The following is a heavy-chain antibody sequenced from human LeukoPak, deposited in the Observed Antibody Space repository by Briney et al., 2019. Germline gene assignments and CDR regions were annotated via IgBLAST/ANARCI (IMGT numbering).Heavy chain of an antibody. CDR2: IYSDGST. D-gene: IGHD5-12*01. CDR3: ARSRYSGYDSGYYYYGMDV. V-gene: IGHV3-66*01. CDR1: GFSVNNNY. Sequence: GGSLRLSCAASGFSVNNNYMTWVRQAPGKGLEWVSVIYSDGSTYYAVSVKGRFTISRDNSKNTLYLQMNSLRAEDTAVYYCARSRYSGYDSGYYYYGMDVWGQGTTVTVSS. J-gene: IGHJ6*02.